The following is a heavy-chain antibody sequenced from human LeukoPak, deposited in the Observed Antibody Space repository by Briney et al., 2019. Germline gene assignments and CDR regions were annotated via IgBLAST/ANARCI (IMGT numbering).Heavy chain of an antibody. J-gene: IGHJ4*02. Sequence: GGSLRLSCAASGFTFRKYWMSWVRQAPGKGLEWVANINKDGSETYYADSVKGRFTMSRDNGKNSLDLQMNSLRAEDTAVYYCARPELPGWSVLSDFWGQGTLVTVSS. CDR2: INKDGSET. D-gene: IGHD2-15*01. V-gene: IGHV3-7*01. CDR1: GFTFRKYW. CDR3: ARPELPGWSVLSDF.